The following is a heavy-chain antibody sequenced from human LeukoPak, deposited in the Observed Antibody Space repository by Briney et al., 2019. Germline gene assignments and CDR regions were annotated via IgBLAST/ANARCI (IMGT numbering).Heavy chain of an antibody. CDR1: GFTFSSYG. Sequence: GRSLRLSCAASGFTFSSYGMHWVRQAPGKGLEWVAVISYDGSNKYYADSVKGRFTISRDNSKNTLYLQTNSLRAEDTAVYYCAKDFRGYCNSTTCYRGPSFDYWGQGALVTVSS. J-gene: IGHJ4*02. V-gene: IGHV3-30*18. D-gene: IGHD2-2*01. CDR2: ISYDGSNK. CDR3: AKDFRGYCNSTTCYRGPSFDY.